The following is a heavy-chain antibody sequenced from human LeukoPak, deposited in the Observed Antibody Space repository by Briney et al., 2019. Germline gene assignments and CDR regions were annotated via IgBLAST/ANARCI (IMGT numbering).Heavy chain of an antibody. CDR1: GGTFSSYA. CDR3: ARLSGSGSPISDY. J-gene: IGHJ4*02. D-gene: IGHD1-26*01. CDR2: IIPIFGTA. V-gene: IGHV1-69*05. Sequence: SVKVSCKASGGTFSSYAISWVRQAPGQGLEWMGGIIPIFGTANYAQKFQGRVTITTDESTSTAYMELSSLRSEDTAVYYCARLSGSGSPISDYWGQGTLVTVSS.